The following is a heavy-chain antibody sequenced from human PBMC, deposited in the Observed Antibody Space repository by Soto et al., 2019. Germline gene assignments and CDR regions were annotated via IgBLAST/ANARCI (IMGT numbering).Heavy chain of an antibody. CDR3: STSVYCSTTRCYYYYDLDV. V-gene: IGHV1-69*01. CDR1: GGTFSSHS. CDR2: IIPIFGTE. Sequence: QVQLVQSGAEVKKPGSSVKVSCKVSGGTFSSHSINWVRQAPGQGPEWMGGIIPIFGTENYAKKFQGRVTITADESPSTPYMELSSLTSDATALYYCSTSVYCSTTRCYYYYDLDVWGQGTTVIVSS. D-gene: IGHD2-2*01. J-gene: IGHJ6*02.